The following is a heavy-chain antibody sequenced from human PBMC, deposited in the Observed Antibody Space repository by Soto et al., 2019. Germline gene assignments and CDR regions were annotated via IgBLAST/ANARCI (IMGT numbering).Heavy chain of an antibody. CDR3: AKDVDRLGELWGYFQS. CDR2: INWNGVNK. D-gene: IGHD3-16*01. CDR1: GFMFEDFA. J-gene: IGHJ1*01. Sequence: HPGGSLRLSCTVSGFMFEDFAMHWVRQAPGQGLEWVSGINWNGVNKGYAESVLGRFTISRDNAKKSLYLDMNYLRPEDTALYFCAKDVDRLGELWGYFQSWGQRTMVTVSS. V-gene: IGHV3-9*01.